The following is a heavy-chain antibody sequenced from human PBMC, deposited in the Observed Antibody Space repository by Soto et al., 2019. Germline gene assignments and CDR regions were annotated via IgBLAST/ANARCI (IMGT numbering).Heavy chain of an antibody. Sequence: QVQLVQSGTEVKKTGASVKVSCVASGYTFTSYGVSWVRQAPGQGLEWVGWISAKNGNTNYAQRLQGRVTMTTDTSTNTAYMELSTLRSDDTAVYYCAAPSWGWTGYSRQVWGQGTTVTVSS. CDR3: AAPSWGWTGYSRQV. CDR1: GYTFTSYG. V-gene: IGHV1-18*01. CDR2: ISAKNGNT. J-gene: IGHJ6*02. D-gene: IGHD3-9*01.